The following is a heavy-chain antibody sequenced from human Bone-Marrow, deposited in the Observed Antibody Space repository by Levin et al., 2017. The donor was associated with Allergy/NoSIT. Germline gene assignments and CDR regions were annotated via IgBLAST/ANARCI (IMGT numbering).Heavy chain of an antibody. CDR3: ARGDYGDYIYYFDY. CDR1: GFTFSSYG. V-gene: IGHV3-33*01. D-gene: IGHD4-17*01. J-gene: IGHJ4*02. Sequence: PGGSLRLSCAASGFTFSSYGMHWVRQAPGKGLEWVAVIWYDGSNKYYADSVKGRFTISRDNSKNTLYLQMNSLRAEDTAVYYCARGDYGDYIYYFDYWGQGTLVTVSS. CDR2: IWYDGSNK.